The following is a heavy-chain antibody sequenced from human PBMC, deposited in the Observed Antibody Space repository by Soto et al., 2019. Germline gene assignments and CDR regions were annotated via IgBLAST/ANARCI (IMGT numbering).Heavy chain of an antibody. V-gene: IGHV4-34*01. CDR2: INHSGFT. J-gene: IGHJ4*02. Sequence: PSETLSLTCAVSGGSLRGRYWSWIRQSPEKGLEWIGEINHSGFTNYNPTLKSRVTISRDASKNQFSLRLSSMTAADPAVYFCARAAVKLGATLFDSWGQGTPVTVS. CDR3: ARAAVKLGATLFDS. D-gene: IGHD1-26*01. CDR1: GGSLRGRY.